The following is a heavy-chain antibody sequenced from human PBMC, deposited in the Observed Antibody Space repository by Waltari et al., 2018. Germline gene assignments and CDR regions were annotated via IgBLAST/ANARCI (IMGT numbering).Heavy chain of an antibody. V-gene: IGHV4-34*01. Sequence: QVQLQQWGAGLLKPSETLSLTCAVYGGSFSGYYWSWIRQPPGKGLEWIGEINHSGSTNYNPALKSRVTISVDTSKNQFSLKLSSVTAADTAVYYGARVGSWYTNWFDPWGQGTLVTVSS. CDR1: GGSFSGYY. D-gene: IGHD6-13*01. CDR2: INHSGST. CDR3: ARVGSWYTNWFDP. J-gene: IGHJ5*02.